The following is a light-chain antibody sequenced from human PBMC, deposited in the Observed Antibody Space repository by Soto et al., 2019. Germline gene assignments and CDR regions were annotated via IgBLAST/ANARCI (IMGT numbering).Light chain of an antibody. J-gene: IGLJ2*01. CDR2: DNN. V-gene: IGLV1-51*01. CDR3: GTWDSSLSAVV. CDR1: SSNIGNNY. Sequence: VTISCSVSSSNIGNNYVSWYQQLPGTAPKLLIYDNNKRPSGIPDRFSGSKSGTSATLGITGLQTGDEADYYCGTWDSSLSAVVFGGGTQLTVL.